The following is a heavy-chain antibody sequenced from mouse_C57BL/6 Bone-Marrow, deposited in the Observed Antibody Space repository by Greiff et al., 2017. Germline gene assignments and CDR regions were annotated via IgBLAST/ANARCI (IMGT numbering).Heavy chain of an antibody. CDR3: ALFDYSNSNWDEAWFAY. CDR1: GFSLSPSGMG. D-gene: IGHD2-5*01. V-gene: IGHV8-12*01. CDR2: IYWDDDT. J-gene: IGHJ3*01. Sequence: QVTLKESGPGILQSSQTLSLTCSFSGFSLSPSGMGVSWIRQPSGKGLEWLAHIYWDDDTRYTPSLKSRLTISKDTSRNQVFLKITSVDTADTATYYCALFDYSNSNWDEAWFAYWGQGTLVTVSA.